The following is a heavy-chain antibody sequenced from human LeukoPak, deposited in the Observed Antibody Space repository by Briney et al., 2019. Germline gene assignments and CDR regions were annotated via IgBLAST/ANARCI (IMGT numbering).Heavy chain of an antibody. V-gene: IGHV3-7*01. J-gene: IGHJ4*02. CDR2: INQGGNLK. CDR3: WNLEN. Sequence: GGSLRLSCVASGFTESGFTFSSYAMTWVRQAPGKGLEWVANINQGGNLKYYVDSVKGRFTISRDDAESSLYVQMNNLKDEDTAVYSGWNLENWGQGTLVTVSS. D-gene: IGHD6-19*01. CDR1: GFTESGFTFSSYA.